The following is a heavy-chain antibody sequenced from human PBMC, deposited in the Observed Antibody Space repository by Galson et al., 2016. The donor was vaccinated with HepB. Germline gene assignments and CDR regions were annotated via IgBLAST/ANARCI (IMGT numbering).Heavy chain of an antibody. J-gene: IGHJ6*02. CDR2: ISPYSANT. D-gene: IGHD2-8*02. CDR3: ARALQNVLSYGFDV. V-gene: IGHV1-18*01. Sequence: QSGAEVKKPGASVKVSCKASGYTSTSYDLTWVRQAPGQGLEWMGWISPYSANTDYAQKFQGRLILTSDTSTRTASMELKSLRSDDTAVYFCARALQNVLSYGFDVWGHGTTVTVSS. CDR1: GYTSTSYD.